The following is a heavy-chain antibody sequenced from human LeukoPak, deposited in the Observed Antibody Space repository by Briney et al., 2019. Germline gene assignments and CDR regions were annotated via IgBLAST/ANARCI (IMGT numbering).Heavy chain of an antibody. J-gene: IGHJ5*02. CDR3: ARTSRITMIVVVIDGDWFDP. V-gene: IGHV1-18*01. CDR1: GYTFTSYG. D-gene: IGHD3-22*01. Sequence: RASVTVSCKASGYTFTSYGISWVRQAPGQGLEWMGWISAYNGNTNYAQKLQGRVTMTTDTSTSTAYMELRSLRSDDTAVYYCARTSRITMIVVVIDGDWFDPWGQGTLVTVSS. CDR2: ISAYNGNT.